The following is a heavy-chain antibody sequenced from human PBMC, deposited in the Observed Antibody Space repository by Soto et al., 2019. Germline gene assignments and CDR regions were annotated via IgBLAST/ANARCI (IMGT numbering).Heavy chain of an antibody. CDR1: GLTISNVW. CDR3: TTGSVEGV. D-gene: IGHD2-15*01. CDR2: IKTNTEGGTT. Sequence: EVQLVESGGGFIYPGGSLRLSCAASGLTISNVWMNWVRQAPGKGLEWVGRIKTNTEGGTTDHAAAVKGRFTVSRDDSKNTLFLQMNSLKTEDTAVYYCTTGSVEGVWGQGTTVTVSS. V-gene: IGHV3-15*07. J-gene: IGHJ6*02.